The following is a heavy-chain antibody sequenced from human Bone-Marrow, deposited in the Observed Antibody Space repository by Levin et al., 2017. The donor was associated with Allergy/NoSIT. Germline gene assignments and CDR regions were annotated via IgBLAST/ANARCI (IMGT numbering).Heavy chain of an antibody. CDR3: ARIPLSCTGGLCYSFFDF. J-gene: IGHJ4*02. CDR2: IDWDDDK. Sequence: TLSLTCSFSGFSLNSRGMRVGWIRQSPGKALEWLARIDWDDDKLYSTSLRTRLAISKDASKNQVVLTMTNMDPVDTATYYCARIPLSCTGGLCYSFFDFWGPGTLVAVSS. V-gene: IGHV2-70*04. CDR1: GFSLNSRGMR. D-gene: IGHD2-8*02.